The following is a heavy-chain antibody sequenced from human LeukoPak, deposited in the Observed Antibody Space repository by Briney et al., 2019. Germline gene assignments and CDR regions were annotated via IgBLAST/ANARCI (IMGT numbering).Heavy chain of an antibody. CDR2: IYYSGST. J-gene: IGHJ4*02. V-gene: IGHV4-59*01. Sequence: SETLSLTCTVSGGFISSYYWSWSRQPPGKGLEWIGYIYYSGSTNYNPSLKSRVTISVDTSKNQFSLKLSSVTAADTAVYYCARDPRGCTGGSCYSIWGQGTLVTVSS. CDR3: ARDPRGCTGGSCYSI. D-gene: IGHD2-15*01. CDR1: GGFISSYY.